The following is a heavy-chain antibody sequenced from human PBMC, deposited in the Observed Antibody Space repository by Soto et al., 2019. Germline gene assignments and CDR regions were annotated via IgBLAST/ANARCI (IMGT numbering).Heavy chain of an antibody. CDR1: GFTFSSYS. Sequence: LRLSCAASGFTFSSYSMSWVRQAPGKGLEWVSGFRSGGDDDTTYYADSVRGRFTISRDNSKNTLFLQMKSLRVEDTAIYYCAKKVNSGSGSQFFDYWGQGTLVTVSS. D-gene: IGHD3-10*01. V-gene: IGHV3-23*01. CDR3: AKKVNSGSGSQFFDY. J-gene: IGHJ4*02. CDR2: FRSGGDDDTT.